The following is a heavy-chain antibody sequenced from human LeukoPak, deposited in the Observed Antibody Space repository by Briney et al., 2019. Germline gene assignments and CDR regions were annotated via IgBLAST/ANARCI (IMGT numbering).Heavy chain of an antibody. J-gene: IGHJ6*03. V-gene: IGHV3-23*01. CDR1: GFTFSNYA. D-gene: IGHD3-9*01. CDR3: AKESSYYDILTGNSYYYYYYMDV. CDR2: ISGSGGST. Sequence: GGSLRLSCAASGFTFSNYAMSWVRQAPGKGLEWVSVISGSGGSTYYTDSVKGRFTISRDNSKNTLYLQMNSLRAEDTAVYYCAKESSYYDILTGNSYYYYYYMDVWGKGTTVTVSS.